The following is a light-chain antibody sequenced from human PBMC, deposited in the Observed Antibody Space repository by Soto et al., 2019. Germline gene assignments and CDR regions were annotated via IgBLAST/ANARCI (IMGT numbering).Light chain of an antibody. CDR2: EVS. Sequence: QSALTQPPAASGSPGQSVTISCTGTSSDVGGYKYVSWYQQQPGKAPKLLIYEVSKRLSGVPDRFSGSKSGNTASLTISGLQAEDEADYYCCSYAGSYTWVFGGGTKLTVL. CDR3: CSYAGSYTWV. J-gene: IGLJ3*02. CDR1: SSDVGGYKY. V-gene: IGLV2-11*01.